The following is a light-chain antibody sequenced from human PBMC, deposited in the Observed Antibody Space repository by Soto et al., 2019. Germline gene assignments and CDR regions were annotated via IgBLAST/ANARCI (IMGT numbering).Light chain of an antibody. V-gene: IGKV1-39*01. J-gene: IGKJ1*01. CDR3: QQSYSTPWT. Sequence: DIQMTQSPSTVSASVGDRVTITCRASQSISSYLNWYQQKPGKAPKLLIYAASSLQSGVPSRFSGSGSGTDFTLTISSLQPEDFATYYCQQSYSTPWTFGQGTKVHIK. CDR2: AAS. CDR1: QSISSY.